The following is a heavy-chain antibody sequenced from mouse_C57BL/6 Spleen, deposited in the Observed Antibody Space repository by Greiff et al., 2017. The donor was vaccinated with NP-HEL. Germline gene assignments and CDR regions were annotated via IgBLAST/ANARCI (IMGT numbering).Heavy chain of an antibody. V-gene: IGHV1-72*01. CDR2: IDPNLFCT. D-gene: IGHD3-2*02. CDR1: ASHYPLPF. J-gene: IGHJ2*01. CDR3: ARGTAQAFAY. Sequence: QVQLKQPGAELVNPGASGKLSWKASASHYPLPFMHFFTPRPLRGLELIGRIDPNLFCTKDNEKFKSKATLTVDKPSSTAYMQLSSLTSEDSAVYYCARGTAQAFAYWGQGTTLTVSA.